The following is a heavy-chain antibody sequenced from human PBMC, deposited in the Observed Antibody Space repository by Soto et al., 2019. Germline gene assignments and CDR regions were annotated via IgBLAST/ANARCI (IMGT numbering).Heavy chain of an antibody. CDR3: AKDAGWLHTY. CDR1: GFTFISSA. D-gene: IGHD5-12*01. V-gene: IGHV3-23*01. J-gene: IGHJ4*02. Sequence: GGSLRLSCAASGFTFISSAMSWVRQAPGKGLEWVSSISDSGSTTYYTDPVKGRFTISRDNSKNTLYLQMNSLRADDTALYYCAKDAGWLHTYWGQGTLVTVSS. CDR2: ISDSGSTT.